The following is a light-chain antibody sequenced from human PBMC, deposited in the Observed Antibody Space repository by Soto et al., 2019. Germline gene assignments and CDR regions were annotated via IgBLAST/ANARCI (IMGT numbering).Light chain of an antibody. CDR3: QLYNTWPWT. J-gene: IGKJ1*01. V-gene: IGKV3-15*01. CDR2: GAS. CDR1: QTVSSN. Sequence: EIVMTKSHATLSVSPGARATLSGRASQTVSSNLAWYQQKLGQAPRLLIYGASTRATGVPARFSGSGSETEFILTISSLQSEESATYYCQLYNTWPWTVGQGTKVDIK.